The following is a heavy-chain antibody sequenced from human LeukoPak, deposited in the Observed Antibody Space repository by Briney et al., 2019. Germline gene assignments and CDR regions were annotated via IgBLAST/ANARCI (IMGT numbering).Heavy chain of an antibody. Sequence: ASVKVSCKTSGYTFTGYYMHWVRQAPGQGLEWMGWINPNSGGTNYAQKFQGRVTMTRDTSISTAYMELSRLRPDDTAVYYCARGDPDISFGVVGDAFDIWGQGTMVTVSS. CDR2: INPNSGGT. CDR1: GYTFTGYY. J-gene: IGHJ3*02. D-gene: IGHD3-3*01. CDR3: ARGDPDISFGVVGDAFDI. V-gene: IGHV1-2*02.